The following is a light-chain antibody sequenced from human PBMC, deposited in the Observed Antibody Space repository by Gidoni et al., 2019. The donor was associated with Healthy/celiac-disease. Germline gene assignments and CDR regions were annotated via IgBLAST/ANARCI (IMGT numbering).Light chain of an antibody. J-gene: IGKJ4*01. CDR2: AAY. Sequence: DIQMTQSPSSLSASVGDRVTITGRARHSISSYLDWYQQKPGKAPKLLIYAAYSLQSGVPSRFSGSGSGPDFTLTISSLQPEDFATYYCQQSYSTPPLTFGGWTQVALK. CDR1: HSISSY. V-gene: IGKV1-39*01. CDR3: QQSYSTPPLT.